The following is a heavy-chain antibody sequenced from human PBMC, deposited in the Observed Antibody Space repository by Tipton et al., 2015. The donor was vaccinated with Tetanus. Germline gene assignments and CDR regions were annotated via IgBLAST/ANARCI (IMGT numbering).Heavy chain of an antibody. CDR1: GGAFSSSA. CDR3: ARGGYDSDTYSYYYYSMDV. Sequence: QSGAEVKKPESSVKVSCKASGGAFSSSAFSWVRQAPGQGLEWMGGVIPIFRTTTYAQKFQGTVTITADKSTSTVYMELSSLRSEDTATYYCARGGYDSDTYSYYYYSMDVWGQGTTVTVSS. J-gene: IGHJ6*02. V-gene: IGHV1-69*06. D-gene: IGHD3-22*01. CDR2: VIPIFRTT.